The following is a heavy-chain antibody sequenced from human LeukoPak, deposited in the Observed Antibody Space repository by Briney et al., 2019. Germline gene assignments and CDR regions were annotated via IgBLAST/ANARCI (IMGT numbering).Heavy chain of an antibody. Sequence: PGGSLRLSCAASGFTFCSYSMNWVPQAPGKGLEWVSSISSSSSYIYYADSVKGRFTISRDNAKNSLYLQMNTLRAEDTAVYYCARASAAGTNFEYWGQGTLVTVSS. CDR2: ISSSSSYI. D-gene: IGHD6-13*01. CDR3: ARASAAGTNFEY. J-gene: IGHJ4*02. V-gene: IGHV3-21*01. CDR1: GFTFCSYS.